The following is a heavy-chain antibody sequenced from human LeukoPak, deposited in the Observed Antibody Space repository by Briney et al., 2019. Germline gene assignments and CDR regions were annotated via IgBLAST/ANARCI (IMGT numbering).Heavy chain of an antibody. J-gene: IGHJ4*02. CDR1: GFTFSSCS. CDR3: AGAQSSPYVS. CDR2: ISPSSSSI. V-gene: IGHV3-21*01. Sequence: GGSLRLSCAASGFTFSSCSMNWVRQAPGKGLEWVSSISPSSSSIYYADSVKGRFTISRDNAKNSLYLQMNSLRAEDTAVYYCAGAQSSPYVSWGQGTLVTVSS. D-gene: IGHD3-16*01.